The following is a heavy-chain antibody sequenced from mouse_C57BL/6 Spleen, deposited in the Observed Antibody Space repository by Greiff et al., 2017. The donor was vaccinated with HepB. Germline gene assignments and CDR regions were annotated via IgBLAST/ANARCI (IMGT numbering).Heavy chain of an antibody. V-gene: IGHV1-52*01. D-gene: IGHD1-1*01. Sequence: QVQLQQPGAELVRPGSSVKLSCKASGYTFTSYWMHWVKQRPIQGLEWIGNIDPSDSETHYNQKFKDKATLTVDKSSRTAYMQLSSLTSEDSAVYYCARSNYGSSYVRAMDYWGQGTSVTVSS. CDR3: ARSNYGSSYVRAMDY. CDR1: GYTFTSYW. CDR2: IDPSDSET. J-gene: IGHJ4*01.